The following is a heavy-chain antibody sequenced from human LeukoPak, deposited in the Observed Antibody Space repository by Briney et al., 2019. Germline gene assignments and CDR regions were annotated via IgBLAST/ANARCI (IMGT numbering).Heavy chain of an antibody. D-gene: IGHD2-15*01. Sequence: PGGSLRLSCTASGFTFSSYWTSWVRQAPGKGLEWVANIKQDGSEKDYVDSVKGRFTISRDNSKNTLYLQMNSLRAEDTAVYYCARGQCSGGSCYYGAEYFQHWGQGTLVTVSS. V-gene: IGHV3-7*01. CDR1: GFTFSSYW. J-gene: IGHJ1*01. CDR3: ARGQCSGGSCYYGAEYFQH. CDR2: IKQDGSEK.